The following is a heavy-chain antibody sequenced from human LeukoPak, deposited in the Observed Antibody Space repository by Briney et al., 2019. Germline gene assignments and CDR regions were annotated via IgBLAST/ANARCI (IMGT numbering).Heavy chain of an antibody. CDR1: GGTFSSYA. CDR3: ARADTATYVDY. CDR2: IIPILGIA. J-gene: IGHJ4*02. V-gene: IGHV1-69*04. D-gene: IGHD5-18*01. Sequence: ASVKVSCKASGGTFSSYAISWVRQAPGQGLEWMGRIIPILGIANYAQKFQGRVTITADKSTSTAYMELGSLRSEDTAVYYCARADTATYVDYWGQGTLVTVSS.